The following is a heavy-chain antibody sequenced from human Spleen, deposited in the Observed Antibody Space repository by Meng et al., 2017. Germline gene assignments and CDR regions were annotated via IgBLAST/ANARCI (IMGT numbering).Heavy chain of an antibody. D-gene: IGHD4-11*01. J-gene: IGHJ4*02. Sequence: QGELPPWGAGLLKPSETLSLPCVGPGGSFSDYYWSWIRQPPGKGLEWIEEINHSGSTNYNPSLESRATISVDTSQNNLSLKLSSVTAADSAVYYCARGPTTMAHDFDYWGQGTLVTVSS. CDR3: ARGPTTMAHDFDY. CDR2: INHSGST. CDR1: GGSFSDYY. V-gene: IGHV4-34*01.